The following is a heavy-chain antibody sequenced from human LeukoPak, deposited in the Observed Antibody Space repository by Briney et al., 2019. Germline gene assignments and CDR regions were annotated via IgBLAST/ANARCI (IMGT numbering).Heavy chain of an antibody. CDR3: ASLDDYGDNEGY. CDR1: GGSFSGYY. J-gene: IGHJ4*02. CDR2: INHSGST. V-gene: IGHV4-34*01. Sequence: SETLSLTCAVYGGSFSGYYWSWIRQPPGKGLEWIGEINHSGSTNYNPSLKSRVTISVDTSKNQFSLKLSSVTAADTAVYYCASLDDYGDNEGYWGQGTLVTASS. D-gene: IGHD4-17*01.